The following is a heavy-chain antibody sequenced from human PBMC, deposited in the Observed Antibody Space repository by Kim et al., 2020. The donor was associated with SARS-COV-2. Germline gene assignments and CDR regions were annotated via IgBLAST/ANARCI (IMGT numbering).Heavy chain of an antibody. J-gene: IGHJ3*02. V-gene: IGHV1-24*01. Sequence: QKFQGRVTIPEDTSTDTAYMELSSLRSEDTAVYYCATAGVGATAHRIKNDAFDIWGQGTMVTVSS. D-gene: IGHD1-26*01. CDR3: ATAGVGATAHRIKNDAFDI.